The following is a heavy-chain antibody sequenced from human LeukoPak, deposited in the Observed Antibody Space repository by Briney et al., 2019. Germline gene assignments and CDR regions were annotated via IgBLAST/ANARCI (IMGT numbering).Heavy chain of an antibody. CDR2: ISGSGGST. CDR3: AKDTAGPLSVNWFGP. CDR1: GFTFSSYA. J-gene: IGHJ5*02. D-gene: IGHD1-1*01. V-gene: IGHV3-23*01. Sequence: PGGSLRLSCAASGFTFSSYAMSWVRQAPGKGLEWVSAISGSGGSTYYADSVKGRFTSSRDNSKNTLYLQLISLGAEDTALYYSAKDTAGPLSVNWFGPWGQGTLVTVSS.